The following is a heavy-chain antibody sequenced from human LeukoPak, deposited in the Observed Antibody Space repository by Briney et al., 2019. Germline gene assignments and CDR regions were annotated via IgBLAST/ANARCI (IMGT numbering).Heavy chain of an antibody. J-gene: IGHJ5*02. D-gene: IGHD2-21*02. Sequence: GGSLRLSCAASGFTFSSYAMSWVRQAPGKGLEWVAGISAGGGSTYYADSVKGRFTISRDNSKNMLYLQLNSLRAEDTAVYYCAKGCGGACYYFDPWGQGTLVTVSS. CDR2: ISAGGGST. V-gene: IGHV3-23*01. CDR1: GFTFSSYA. CDR3: AKGCGGACYYFDP.